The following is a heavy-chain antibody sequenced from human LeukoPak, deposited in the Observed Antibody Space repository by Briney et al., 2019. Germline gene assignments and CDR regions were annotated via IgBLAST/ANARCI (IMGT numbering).Heavy chain of an antibody. CDR1: GFTFSTYW. CDR2: IKSDGSDT. V-gene: IGHV3-74*01. J-gene: IGHJ6*02. Sequence: PGGSLRLSCAASGFTFSTYWMHWVRQAPGEGLVWVSRIKSDGSDTSYADSVKGRFTISRDNAKNTLYLQMNSLRAEDTAVYYCARDKGLYYYGMDVWGQGTTVTVSS. CDR3: ARDKGLYYYGMDV.